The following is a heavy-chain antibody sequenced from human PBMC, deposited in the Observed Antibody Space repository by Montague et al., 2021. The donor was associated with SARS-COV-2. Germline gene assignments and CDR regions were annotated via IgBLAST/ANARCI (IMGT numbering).Heavy chain of an antibody. CDR2: IDWDDDK. D-gene: IGHD2-2*01. CDR3: ARTSYQPLSPNYYYYGMDV. Sequence: PALVKPTQTLTLTCTFSGFSLSTSGMCVSWIRQPPGKALEWLARIDWDDDKYYSTSLKTRLTISKDTSKNQVVLTMTNMDPVDTATYYCARTSYQPLSPNYYYYGMDVWGQGTTVTVSS. V-gene: IGHV2-70*11. CDR1: GFSLSTSGMC. J-gene: IGHJ6*02.